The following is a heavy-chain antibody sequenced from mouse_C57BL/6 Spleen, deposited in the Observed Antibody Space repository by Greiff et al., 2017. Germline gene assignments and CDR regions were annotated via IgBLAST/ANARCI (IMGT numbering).Heavy chain of an antibody. J-gene: IGHJ2*01. CDR2: IDPETGGT. CDR1: GYTFTDYE. D-gene: IGHD1-1*01. CDR3: TRRLFAGDFDY. Sequence: QVQLQQSGAELVRPGASVTLSCKASGYTFTDYEMHWVKQTPVHGLEWIGAIDPETGGTAYNQKFKGKAILTADKSSSTAYMELRSLTSEDSAVYYCTRRLFAGDFDYWGQGTTLTVSA. V-gene: IGHV1-15*01.